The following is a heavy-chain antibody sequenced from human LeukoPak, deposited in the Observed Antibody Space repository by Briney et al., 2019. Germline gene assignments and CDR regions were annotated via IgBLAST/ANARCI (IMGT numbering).Heavy chain of an antibody. Sequence: GGSLRLSCAASGFTFSDHYMDWVRQAPGKGLEWVGRTRNKANSYTTEYAASVKGRFTISRDDSKNSLYLQMNSLRAEDTAVYYCARPRIYGDCPPGLFYYWGQGTLVTVSS. V-gene: IGHV3-72*01. CDR2: TRNKANSYTT. CDR3: ARPRIYGDCPPGLFYY. D-gene: IGHD4-17*01. J-gene: IGHJ4*02. CDR1: GFTFSDHY.